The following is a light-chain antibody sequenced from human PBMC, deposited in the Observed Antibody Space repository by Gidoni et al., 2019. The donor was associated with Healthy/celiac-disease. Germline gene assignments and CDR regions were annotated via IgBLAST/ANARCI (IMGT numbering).Light chain of an antibody. CDR2: GAS. CDR3: QQYNNWPPYT. J-gene: IGKJ2*01. V-gene: IGKV3-15*01. CDR1: QSVSSN. Sequence: IVMTQSPANLSVSPGETATLSCRSSQSVSSNLAWYQQKPGQAPRLLIYGASTRATGIPARFSGSGSGTEFTLTISSLQSEDFAVYYCQQYNNWPPYTFGQWTKLEIK.